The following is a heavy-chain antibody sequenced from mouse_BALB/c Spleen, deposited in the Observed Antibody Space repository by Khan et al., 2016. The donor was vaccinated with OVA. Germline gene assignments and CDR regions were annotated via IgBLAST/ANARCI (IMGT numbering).Heavy chain of an antibody. CDR1: GYTFTDYV. V-gene: IGHV9-3-1*01. Sequence: QIQLVQSGPELKKPGETVKISCKASGYTFTDYVMNWVKQAPGKGLRWMGWINTCTGEPTYADDFKGRFAFSLETSASNAYLQINNLKHEDTATYFCARFHVGYWGQGTTLTVSS. CDR3: ARFHVGY. CDR2: INTCTGEP. J-gene: IGHJ2*01.